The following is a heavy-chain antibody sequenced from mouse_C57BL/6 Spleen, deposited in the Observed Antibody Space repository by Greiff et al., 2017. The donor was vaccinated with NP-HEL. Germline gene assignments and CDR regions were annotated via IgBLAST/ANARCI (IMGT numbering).Heavy chain of an antibody. CDR2: INPSSGYT. J-gene: IGHJ2*01. CDR1: GYTFTSYT. CDR3: ARGTFYFDY. D-gene: IGHD3-3*01. Sequence: QVHVKQSGAELARPGASVKMSCKASGYTFTSYTMHWVKQRPGQGLEWIGYINPSSGYTKYNQKFKDKATLTADKSSSTAYMQLSSLTSEDSAVYYCARGTFYFDYWGQGTTLTVSS. V-gene: IGHV1-4*01.